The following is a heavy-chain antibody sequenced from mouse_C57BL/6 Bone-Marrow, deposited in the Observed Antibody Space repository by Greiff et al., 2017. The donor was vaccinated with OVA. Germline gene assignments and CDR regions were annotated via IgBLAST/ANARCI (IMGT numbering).Heavy chain of an antibody. V-gene: IGHV3-6*01. CDR2: ISYDGSH. CDR3: ARVLRRRARYFDY. J-gene: IGHJ2*01. D-gene: IGHD3-2*02. CDR1: GYSITSGYY. Sequence: EVHLVESGPGLVKPSQSLSLTCSVTGYSITSGYYWNWIRQFPGNKLEWMGYISYDGSHNYNPSLKNRIPITRDTSKNQFFLKWNSVTTEDTATYYCARVLRRRARYFDYWGQGTTLTVSS.